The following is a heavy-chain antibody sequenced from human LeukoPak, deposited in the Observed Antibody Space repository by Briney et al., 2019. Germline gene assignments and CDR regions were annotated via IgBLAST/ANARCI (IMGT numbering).Heavy chain of an antibody. D-gene: IGHD5-18*01. V-gene: IGHV4-39*01. J-gene: IGHJ4*02. CDR3: GRQSGYSHYYFDY. CDR1: GGSLSSSSYY. CDR2: VYYSGSS. Sequence: SETLSLTCTVSGGSLSSSSYYWGWIRQPPGKGLEWIGSVYYSGSSYYTPSLKSRVTISLDTSKNHFSLKLSSVTAADTAVYYCGRQSGYSHYYFDYWGQGTLVTVSS.